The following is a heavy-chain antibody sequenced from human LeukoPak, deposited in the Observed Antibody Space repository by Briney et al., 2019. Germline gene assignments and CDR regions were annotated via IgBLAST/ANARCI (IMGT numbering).Heavy chain of an antibody. Sequence: SQTLSLTCTVSGGSISSGSYHWSWIRQPAGKGLEWIGRIYTSGSTNYNPSLKSRVTISVDTSKNQFSLKLSSVTAADTAVYYCARDDFWSGYLDYWGQGTLVTVSS. V-gene: IGHV4-61*02. D-gene: IGHD3-3*01. CDR2: IYTSGST. CDR3: ARDDFWSGYLDY. CDR1: GGSISSGSYH. J-gene: IGHJ4*02.